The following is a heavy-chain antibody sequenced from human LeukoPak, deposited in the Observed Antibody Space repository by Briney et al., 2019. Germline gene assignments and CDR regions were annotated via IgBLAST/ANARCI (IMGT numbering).Heavy chain of an antibody. Sequence: SVKVSCKASGATFSSYAISWVRQAPGQGLEWMGRIIPIFGTANYAQKFQGRVTITADKSTSTAYMELSSLSSEDTAVYYCALHTYVYESSGYYPPYFDCWGEGTLVTVSS. J-gene: IGHJ4*02. CDR1: GATFSSYA. CDR2: IIPIFGTA. V-gene: IGHV1-69*06. D-gene: IGHD3-22*01. CDR3: ALHTYVYESSGYYPPYFDC.